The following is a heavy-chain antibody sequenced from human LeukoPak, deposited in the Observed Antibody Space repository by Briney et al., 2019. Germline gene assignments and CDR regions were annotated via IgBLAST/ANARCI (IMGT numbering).Heavy chain of an antibody. D-gene: IGHD1-26*01. CDR2: IYYRGST. J-gene: IGHJ4*02. Sequence: PSETLSLTCTVSGGSISSSSYYWGWIRQPPGKGLEWIASIYYRGSTYYNPSLKSRVSISVDTSKNQFSLKLSSVTAADTAVYYCARLTVGSTRDDYWGQGTLVTVSS. CDR3: ARLTVGSTRDDY. V-gene: IGHV4-39*01. CDR1: GGSISSSSYY.